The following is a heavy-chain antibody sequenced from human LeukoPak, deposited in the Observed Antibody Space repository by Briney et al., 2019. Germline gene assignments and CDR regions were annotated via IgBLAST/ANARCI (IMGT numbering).Heavy chain of an antibody. CDR2: IKSKTDGGTT. J-gene: IGHJ4*02. D-gene: IGHD4-17*01. V-gene: IGHV3-15*01. Sequence: NPGGSLRLSCAASGFSFRDAGMSWVRQAPGKGLEWVGRIKSKTDGGTTDYAAPVKGRFTISRDDSKNTLYLQMNSLKTEDTAVYYCTTATVTDFDYWGQGTLVTVSS. CDR3: TTATVTDFDY. CDR1: GFSFRDAG.